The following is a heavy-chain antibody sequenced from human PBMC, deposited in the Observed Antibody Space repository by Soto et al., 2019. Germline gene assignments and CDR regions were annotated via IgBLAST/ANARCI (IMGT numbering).Heavy chain of an antibody. D-gene: IGHD3-22*01. V-gene: IGHV1-18*01. J-gene: IGHJ4*02. CDR3: ARDWSRYYDSSGLMWFY. Sequence: ASVKVSCKASGYTFTSYGISWVRQAPGQGLEWVGWISAHNGDTRYAQNIQGRITMTTDTFTNTAYMELTSLTSDDTAVYYCARDWSRYYDSSGLMWFYWGQGTLVTVSS. CDR2: ISAHNGDT. CDR1: GYTFTSYG.